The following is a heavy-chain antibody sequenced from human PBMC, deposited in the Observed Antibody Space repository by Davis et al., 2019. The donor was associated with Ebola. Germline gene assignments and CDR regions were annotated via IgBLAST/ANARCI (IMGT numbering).Heavy chain of an antibody. CDR2: ISYDGSNK. J-gene: IGHJ4*02. D-gene: IGHD1-7*01. CDR3: AKVELRGY. CDR1: GFTFSSYG. Sequence: GESLKISCAASGFTFSSYGMHWVRQAPGKGLEWVAVISYDGSNKYYADSVKGRFTISRDNSKNTLYLQMNSLRAEDTAVYYCAKVELRGYWGPGSLVTVSS. V-gene: IGHV3-30*18.